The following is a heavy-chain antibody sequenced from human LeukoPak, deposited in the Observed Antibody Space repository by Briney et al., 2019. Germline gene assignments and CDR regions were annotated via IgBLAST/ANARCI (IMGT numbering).Heavy chain of an antibody. J-gene: IGHJ4*02. V-gene: IGHV3-74*01. CDR3: ARETVTRFDY. D-gene: IGHD4-11*01. Sequence: GGSLGLSCAASGVTFSSYWMHWVRQAPGKGLVWVSRINTGGSTTDYADSVKGRFTISRDNSKNTLYLQMNSLRAEDTAVYYCARETVTRFDYWGQGTLVTVSS. CDR1: GVTFSSYW. CDR2: INTGGSTT.